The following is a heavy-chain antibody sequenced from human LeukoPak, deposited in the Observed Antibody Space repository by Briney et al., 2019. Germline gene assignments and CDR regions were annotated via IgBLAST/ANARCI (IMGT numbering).Heavy chain of an antibody. V-gene: IGHV3-7*03. CDR1: GFTFSSYW. Sequence: GGSLRLSCAASGFTFSSYWRSWVRQAPGKGLEGVANIKQDVSEKYYVDSVKGRLTISRDNAKNSLYMQTTSLRAEDTAVYYCARANNWNRGHDAFDIWGQGTMVTVSS. CDR2: IKQDVSEK. CDR3: ARANNWNRGHDAFDI. D-gene: IGHD1-1*01. J-gene: IGHJ3*02.